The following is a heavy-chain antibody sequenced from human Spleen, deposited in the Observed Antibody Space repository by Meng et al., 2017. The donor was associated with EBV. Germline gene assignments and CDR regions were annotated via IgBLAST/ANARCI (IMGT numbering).Heavy chain of an antibody. CDR3: NSGSHSPLDY. D-gene: IGHD1-26*01. CDR2: ISASSVDT. Sequence: EVPLLESGGGLVQPGGSLSLSCAASGFTFSSYAMSWVRQAPGKGLEWVSGISASSVDTYYADSVKGRFTISRDNSKNTVTLQMNTLRAEDTAIYYCNSGSHSPLDYWGQGALVTVSS. CDR1: GFTFSSYA. J-gene: IGHJ4*02. V-gene: IGHV3-23*01.